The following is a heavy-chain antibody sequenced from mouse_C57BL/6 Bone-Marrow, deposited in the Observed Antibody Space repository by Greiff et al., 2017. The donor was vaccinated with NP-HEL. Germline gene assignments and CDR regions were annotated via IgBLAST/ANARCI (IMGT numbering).Heavy chain of an antibody. V-gene: IGHV5-17*01. CDR3: ARRRYSNWFAY. D-gene: IGHD2-5*01. CDR1: GFTFSDYG. Sequence: EVQVVESGGGLVKPGGSLKLSCAASGFTFSDYGMHWVRQAPEKGLAWVAYISSGSSTIYYADTVKGRFTISRDNAKNTLFLQMTSLRSEDTAMYYCARRRYSNWFAYWGQGTLVTVSA. J-gene: IGHJ3*01. CDR2: ISSGSSTI.